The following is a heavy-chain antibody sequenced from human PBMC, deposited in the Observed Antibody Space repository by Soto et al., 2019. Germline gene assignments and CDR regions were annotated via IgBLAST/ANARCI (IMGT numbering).Heavy chain of an antibody. D-gene: IGHD5-12*01. Sequence: GGSLRLSCAASGFTFSSYSMNWVRQAPGKGLEWVSSISSSSSYVYYADSVKGRFTISRDNAKNSLYLQMNSLRAEDTAVYYCARGGPGYGDFFDYWGQGALV. J-gene: IGHJ4*02. CDR2: ISSSSSYV. CDR1: GFTFSSYS. CDR3: ARGGPGYGDFFDY. V-gene: IGHV3-21*01.